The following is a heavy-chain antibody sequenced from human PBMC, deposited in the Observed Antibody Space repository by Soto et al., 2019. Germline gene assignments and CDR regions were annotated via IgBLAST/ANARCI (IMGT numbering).Heavy chain of an antibody. D-gene: IGHD5-18*01. J-gene: IGHJ6*02. Sequence: SETLSLTCTVSGGSISSSSYYWGWIRQPPGKGLEWIGSIYYSGSTYYNPSLKSRVTISVDTSKNQFSLKLSSVTAADTAVYYCARHPRYSYGSSYYYYGMDVWGQGTTVTVSS. CDR2: IYYSGST. CDR3: ARHPRYSYGSSYYYYGMDV. V-gene: IGHV4-39*01. CDR1: GGSISSSSYY.